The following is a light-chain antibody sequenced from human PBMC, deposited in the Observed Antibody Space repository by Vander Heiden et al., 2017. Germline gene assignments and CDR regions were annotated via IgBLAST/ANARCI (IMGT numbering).Light chain of an antibody. CDR2: DTS. CDR3: QNHSTRPT. Sequence: EIVMTQSPATLSLSPGERATLSCRASQSVSSYLAWNQQKPGQAPSIHIYDTSNRATGITARCSGSGSETTFTITIINVEPEDVADYNRQNHSTRPTFGQGTKLEIK. CDR1: QSVSSY. V-gene: IGKV3-11*01. J-gene: IGKJ2*01.